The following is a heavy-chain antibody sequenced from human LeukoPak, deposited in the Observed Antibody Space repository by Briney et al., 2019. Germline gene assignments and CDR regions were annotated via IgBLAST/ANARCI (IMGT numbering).Heavy chain of an antibody. Sequence: ASVKVSCKASGYTFTGYYVHWVRQAPGQGLEWMGWINPSSGGTNYAQKFQGRVTMTGDTSISTAYMELSRLRSDDTAVYYCARGNVDTAMLDYWGQGTLVTVSS. CDR3: ARGNVDTAMLDY. CDR2: INPSSGGT. D-gene: IGHD5-18*01. V-gene: IGHV1-2*02. J-gene: IGHJ4*02. CDR1: GYTFTGYY.